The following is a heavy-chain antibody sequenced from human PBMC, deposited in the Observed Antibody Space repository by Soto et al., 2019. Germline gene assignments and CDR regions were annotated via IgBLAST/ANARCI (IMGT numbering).Heavy chain of an antibody. D-gene: IGHD5-18*01. CDR3: ARDRGVDTAMEPHYYYYYGMDV. Sequence: ASVKVSCKASGGTFSSYTISWVRQAPGQGLEWMGRIIPILGIANYAQKFQGRVTITADKSTSTAYMELSSLRSEDTAVYYCARDRGVDTAMEPHYYYYYGMDVWGQGTTVTVSS. CDR2: IIPILGIA. V-gene: IGHV1-69*04. J-gene: IGHJ6*02. CDR1: GGTFSSYT.